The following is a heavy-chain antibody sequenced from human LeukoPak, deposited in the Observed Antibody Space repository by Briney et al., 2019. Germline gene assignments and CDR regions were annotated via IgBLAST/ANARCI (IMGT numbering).Heavy chain of an antibody. Sequence: GGSLRLSCAASGFTFSSHEMNWVRQAPGKGLEWISYISNGGRTIFYADSVKGRFTISRDNAKNSLFLQMNSLRAEDTAVYCCARDYRFDYWGRGTLVTVSS. CDR2: ISNGGRTI. CDR3: ARDYRFDY. J-gene: IGHJ4*02. CDR1: GFTFSSHE. D-gene: IGHD1-26*01. V-gene: IGHV3-48*03.